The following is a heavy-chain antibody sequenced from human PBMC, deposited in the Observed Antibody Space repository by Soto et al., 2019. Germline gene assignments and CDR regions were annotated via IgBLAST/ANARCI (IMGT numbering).Heavy chain of an antibody. V-gene: IGHV1-46*01. CDR3: ARDGSATVKNYYGMDV. CDR1: GGTLSSYA. Sequence: VAPVKGSFKASGGTLSSYAIRWVRQAPVQGLEWMGIINPSGGSTSYAQKFQGRVTMTRDTSTSTVYMELSSLRSEDTAVYYCARDGSATVKNYYGMDVWGQGTTVTVSS. J-gene: IGHJ6*02. D-gene: IGHD4-4*01. CDR2: INPSGGST.